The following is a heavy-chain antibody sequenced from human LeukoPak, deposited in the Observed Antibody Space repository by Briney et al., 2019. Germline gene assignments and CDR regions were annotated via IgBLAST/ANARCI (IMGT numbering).Heavy chain of an antibody. D-gene: IGHD6-13*01. CDR1: GFTFSSYD. CDR3: ARGLYSDY. CDR2: ISTTGNTI. V-gene: IGHV3-48*03. Sequence: GGSLRLSCAASGFTFSSYDMNWVRQAPGKGLEWVSYISTTGNTIYYADSVKGRFTISRDNTKISLYLLMNSLRAEDTAVYYCARGLYSDYWGQGTLVAVSS. J-gene: IGHJ4*02.